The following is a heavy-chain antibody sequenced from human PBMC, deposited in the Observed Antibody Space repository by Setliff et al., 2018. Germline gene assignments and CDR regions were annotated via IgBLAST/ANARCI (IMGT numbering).Heavy chain of an antibody. CDR3: ARLGRERSTFAWLDA. D-gene: IGHD1-1*01. CDR1: GYNFANHW. J-gene: IGHJ5*02. Sequence: GASLKISCQASGYNFANHWIAWVRLMPGKGLEYMGRIDPGDSYADYSPSFEGLVTISADKSRTTVYLQWTSLQASDTALYLCARLGRERSTFAWLDAWGQGTQVTVLL. CDR2: IDPGDSYA. V-gene: IGHV5-10-1*01.